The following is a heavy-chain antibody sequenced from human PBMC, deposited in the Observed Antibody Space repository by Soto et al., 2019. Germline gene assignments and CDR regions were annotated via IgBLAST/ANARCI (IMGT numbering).Heavy chain of an antibody. CDR1: GFDFSNSG. CDR3: ARDYARGWCQF. Sequence: SLRLSCTASGFDFSNSGIQWVRQTPGKGLEWVALISFDGDKYYVDSVKGRFTISRDNPTNTVYLQMNRLRPEDTGVYYCARDYARGWCQFWGEGTLDNVSS. V-gene: IGHV3-30*03. J-gene: IGHJ4*02. CDR2: ISFDGDK. D-gene: IGHD2-8*02.